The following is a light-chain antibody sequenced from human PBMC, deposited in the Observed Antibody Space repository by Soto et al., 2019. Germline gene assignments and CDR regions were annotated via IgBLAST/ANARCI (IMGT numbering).Light chain of an antibody. J-gene: IGKJ1*01. CDR3: QQSYSTPT. CDR1: QGISSY. CDR2: AAS. V-gene: IGKV1-39*01. Sequence: DIQMTQSPSPMSASVGDRVTITCRASQGISSYLNWYQQKPGKAPKLLIYAASSLQSGVPSRFSGSGSGTDFTLTISSLQPEDFATYYCQQSYSTPTFGQGTKVDIK.